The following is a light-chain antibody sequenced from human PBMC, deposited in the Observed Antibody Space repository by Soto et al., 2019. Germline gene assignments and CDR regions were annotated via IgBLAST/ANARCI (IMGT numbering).Light chain of an antibody. J-gene: IGLJ2*01. V-gene: IGLV1-44*01. CDR2: SNT. CDR3: AAWDDSLNGLL. CDR1: GSNIGSHA. Sequence: QSVLTQPPSASGTPGQRVTFSCSGSGSNIGSHAVNWYQQLPGTAPKLLIYSNTQRPSGVPDRFSGSKSGTSASLAISGLQSEDEACYYCAAWDDSLNGLLFGGGTKLTVL.